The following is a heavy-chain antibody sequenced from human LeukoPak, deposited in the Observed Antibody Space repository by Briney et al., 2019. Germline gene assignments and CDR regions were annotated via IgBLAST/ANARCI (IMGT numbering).Heavy chain of an antibody. CDR1: GYTFTSYD. Sequence: ASVKVSXKASGYTFTSYDINWVRQATGQGLEWMGWMNPNSGNTGYAQRFQGRVTITRNTSISTAYMELSSLRSEDTAVYYCARVVVAAHDAFDIWGQGTMVTVSS. V-gene: IGHV1-8*03. J-gene: IGHJ3*02. CDR2: MNPNSGNT. CDR3: ARVVVAAHDAFDI. D-gene: IGHD2-15*01.